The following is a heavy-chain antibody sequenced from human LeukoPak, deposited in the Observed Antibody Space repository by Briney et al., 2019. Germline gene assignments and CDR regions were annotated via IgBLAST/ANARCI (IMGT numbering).Heavy chain of an antibody. CDR2: IYYSGST. CDR1: GGSISSSSYY. CDR3: ARDIVGATPYDAFDI. Sequence: PSETLSLTCTVSGGSISSSSYYWGWIRQPPGKGLEWIGSIYYSGSTYYNPSLKSRVTISVDTSKNQFSLKLSSVTAADTAVYYCARDIVGATPYDAFDIWGQGTMVTVSS. J-gene: IGHJ3*02. V-gene: IGHV4-39*07. D-gene: IGHD1-26*01.